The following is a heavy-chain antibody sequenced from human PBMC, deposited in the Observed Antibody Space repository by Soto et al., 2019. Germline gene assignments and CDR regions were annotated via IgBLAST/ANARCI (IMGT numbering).Heavy chain of an antibody. CDR2: ISYDGSNK. D-gene: IGHD3-10*01. Sequence: PGGSLRLSCSASGFTFNVYGMHWVRQAPGKGLEWVSLISYDGSNKYYADSVKGRFTISRDNSKNKLYLQMYSLRVEDTAVYYCAKDRDYYYRSGSYSPFDYWGQGTLVTVSS. CDR3: AKDRDYYYRSGSYSPFDY. V-gene: IGHV3-30*18. J-gene: IGHJ4*02. CDR1: GFTFNVYG.